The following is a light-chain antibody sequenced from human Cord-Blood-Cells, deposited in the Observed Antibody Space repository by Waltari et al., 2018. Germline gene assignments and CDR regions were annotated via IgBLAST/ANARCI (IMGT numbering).Light chain of an antibody. CDR3: CSYAGSSTLV. CDR1: SSDVGGYNL. Sequence: QSALTQPASVSGSPGQSLTISCTGTSSDVGGYNLVSWYQQHPGKAPKLMIYEVSKRPSGVSNRFSGSKSGNTASLTISGLQAEDEADYYCCSYAGSSTLVFGGGTKLTVL. V-gene: IGLV2-23*02. J-gene: IGLJ3*02. CDR2: EVS.